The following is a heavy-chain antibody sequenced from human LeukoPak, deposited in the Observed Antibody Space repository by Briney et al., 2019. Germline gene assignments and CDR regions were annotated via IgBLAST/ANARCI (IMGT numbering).Heavy chain of an antibody. CDR3: ARGPHDILTGYDYYYYYMDV. J-gene: IGHJ6*03. CDR1: GYTFTGYY. D-gene: IGHD3-9*01. Sequence: ASVKVSCKASGYTFTGYYMHWVRQAPGQGLEWMGGIIPIFGTANYAQKFQGRVTITADESTSTAYMELSSLRSEDTAVYYCARGPHDILTGYDYYYYYMDVWGKGTTVTISS. V-gene: IGHV1-69*13. CDR2: IIPIFGTA.